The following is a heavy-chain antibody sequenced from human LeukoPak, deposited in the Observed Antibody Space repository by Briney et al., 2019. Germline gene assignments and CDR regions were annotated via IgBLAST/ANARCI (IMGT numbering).Heavy chain of an antibody. D-gene: IGHD3-10*01. J-gene: IGHJ4*02. CDR2: IIPILGIA. Sequence: SVTVSCKASGGTFSSYAISWVRQAPGQGLEWMGRIIPILGIANYAQKFQGRVTITADKSTSTAYMELSSLRSEDTAVYYCARGGRVTMVRGNPNYFDYWGQGTLVTVSS. CDR1: GGTFSSYA. CDR3: ARGGRVTMVRGNPNYFDY. V-gene: IGHV1-69*04.